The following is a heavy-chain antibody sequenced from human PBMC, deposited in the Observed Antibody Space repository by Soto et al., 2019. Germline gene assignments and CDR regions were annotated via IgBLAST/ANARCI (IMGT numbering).Heavy chain of an antibody. Sequence: GGSLRLSCAASGFTFSSYSMNWVRQAPGKGLEWVSYISSSSSTIYYADSVKGRFTISRDNAKNSLYLQMNSLRDEDTAVYYCARAPLREWELPGIDYWGQGTLVTVSS. CDR3: ARAPLREWELPGIDY. CDR1: GFTFSSYS. J-gene: IGHJ4*02. V-gene: IGHV3-48*02. D-gene: IGHD1-26*01. CDR2: ISSSSSTI.